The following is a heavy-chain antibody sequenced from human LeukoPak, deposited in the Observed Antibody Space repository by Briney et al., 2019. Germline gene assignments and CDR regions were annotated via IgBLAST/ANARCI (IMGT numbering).Heavy chain of an antibody. CDR2: ISSSSSYI. D-gene: IGHD6-19*01. J-gene: IGHJ4*02. CDR3: ASVHSSGWYWHLYGY. Sequence: GGSLRLSRAASGFTFSSYSMNWVRQAPGKGLEWVSSISSSSSYIYYADSVKGRFTISRDNAKNSLYLQMNSLRAEDTAVYYCASVHSSGWYWHLYGYWGQGTLVTVSS. V-gene: IGHV3-21*01. CDR1: GFTFSSYS.